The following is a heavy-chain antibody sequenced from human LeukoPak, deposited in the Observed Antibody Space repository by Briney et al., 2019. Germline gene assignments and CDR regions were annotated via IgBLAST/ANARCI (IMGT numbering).Heavy chain of an antibody. CDR2: IRSKANNYAT. CDR3: IRGAASGSYYGFDV. D-gene: IGHD1-26*01. Sequence: GGSLRLSCAASGFTFSGSTMHWVRQASGKGLEWVGRIRSKANNYATAYATSVKGRFTPSRDDSKNTAYLQMNSLKTEDTAVYYCIRGAASGSYYGFDVWGQGATVTVSS. CDR1: GFTFSGST. V-gene: IGHV3-73*01. J-gene: IGHJ6*02.